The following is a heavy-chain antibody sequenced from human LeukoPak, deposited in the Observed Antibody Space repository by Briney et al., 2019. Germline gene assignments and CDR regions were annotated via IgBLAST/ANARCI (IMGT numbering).Heavy chain of an antibody. J-gene: IGHJ4*02. CDR3: ARDLLSGSYPAYFDY. Sequence: GGSLRLSCAASGFTFSSYSMNWVRQAPGKGLEWVSSIGSSSSYIYYADSVKGRFTISRDNAKNSLYLQMNSLRAKDTAVYYCARDLLSGSYPAYFDYWGQGTLVTVSS. D-gene: IGHD3-10*01. V-gene: IGHV3-21*01. CDR1: GFTFSSYS. CDR2: IGSSSSYI.